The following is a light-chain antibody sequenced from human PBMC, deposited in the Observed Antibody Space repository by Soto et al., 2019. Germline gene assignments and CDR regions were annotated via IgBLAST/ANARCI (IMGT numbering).Light chain of an antibody. Sequence: EIVLTQSPATLSLSPGERATLSCRASQDITTYLAWYQQKPGQAPRLLIYDVSYRATGISARFSGSGSGTDFPLTISSLEPEDFAVYYCQQRSTWPLTFGGGTTVEI. CDR1: QDITTY. CDR2: DVS. J-gene: IGKJ4*01. CDR3: QQRSTWPLT. V-gene: IGKV3-11*01.